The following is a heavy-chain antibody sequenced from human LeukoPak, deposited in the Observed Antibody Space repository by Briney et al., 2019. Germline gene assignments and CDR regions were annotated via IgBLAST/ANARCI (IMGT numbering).Heavy chain of an antibody. CDR3: ARKEGSIAARIDY. J-gene: IGHJ4*02. Sequence: KPSETLSLTCAVSGYSISSGYYWGWIRQPPGKGLEWIGRIYHSGSTYYNPSLKSRVTISVDTSKNQFSLKLSSVTAADTAVYYCARKEGSIAARIDYWGQGTLVTVSS. CDR1: GYSISSGYY. CDR2: IYHSGST. V-gene: IGHV4-38-2*01. D-gene: IGHD6-6*01.